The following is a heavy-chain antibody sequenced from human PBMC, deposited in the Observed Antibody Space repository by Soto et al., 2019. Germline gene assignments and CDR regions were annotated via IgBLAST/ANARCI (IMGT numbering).Heavy chain of an antibody. CDR3: ARDMEGYYDYIWGSYRYNPPFL. D-gene: IGHD3-16*02. V-gene: IGHV3-33*01. Sequence: QVQLVESGGGVVQPGRSLRLSCAASGFTFSSYGMHWVRQAPGKGLEWVAVIWYDGSNKYYADSVKGRFTISRDNSKNTLYLQMNSLRAEDTAVYYCARDMEGYYDYIWGSYRYNPPFLWGQGTLVTVSS. J-gene: IGHJ4*02. CDR1: GFTFSSYG. CDR2: IWYDGSNK.